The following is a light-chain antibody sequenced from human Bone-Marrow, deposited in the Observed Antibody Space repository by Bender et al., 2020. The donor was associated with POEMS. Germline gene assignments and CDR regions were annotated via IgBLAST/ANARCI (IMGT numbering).Light chain of an antibody. Sequence: QSVLTQAPSVSEAPRQRITISCSGSSSNIGNNAVSWYQQLPGKAPKLLIYRSDQRPSGVPDRFSASKSGTSSSLAISGLRSEDEGNYYCAAWDDSVSGLEFGGGTKMTVL. V-gene: IGLV1-36*01. J-gene: IGLJ2*01. CDR3: AAWDDSVSGLE. CDR1: SSNIGNNA. CDR2: RSD.